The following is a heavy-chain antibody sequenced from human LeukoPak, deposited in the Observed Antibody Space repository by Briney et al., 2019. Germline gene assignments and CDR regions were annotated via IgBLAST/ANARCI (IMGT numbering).Heavy chain of an antibody. CDR3: AREGCNSISCYPDY. V-gene: IGHV3-48*03. J-gene: IGHJ4*02. CDR1: GFTFSSYE. CDR2: ISLSGSTI. Sequence: GGSLRLSCAPSGFTFSSYEMNWVRQAPGKGLEWVSYISLSGSTIYYADSVKGRFTISRDNAQNSLYLQMNSLRAEDTAVYYCAREGCNSISCYPDYWGQGTQVTVSS. D-gene: IGHD2-2*01.